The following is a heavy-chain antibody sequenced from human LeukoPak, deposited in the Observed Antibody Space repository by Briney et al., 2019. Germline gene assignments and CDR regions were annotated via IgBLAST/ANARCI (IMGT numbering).Heavy chain of an antibody. CDR3: TRDYGSGSPPGN. Sequence: PGRSLRLSCTASGFTFGDYAMSWVRQAPGKGLAWVGFIRSKAYGGTTEYAASVKGRFTISRDDSKSIAYLQMNSLKTEDTAVYYCTRDYGSGSPPGNWGQGTLVTVSS. V-gene: IGHV3-49*04. CDR1: GFTFGDYA. CDR2: IRSKAYGGTT. J-gene: IGHJ4*02. D-gene: IGHD3-10*01.